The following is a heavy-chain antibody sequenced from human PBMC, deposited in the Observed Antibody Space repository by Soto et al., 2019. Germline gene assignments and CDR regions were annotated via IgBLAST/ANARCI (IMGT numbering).Heavy chain of an antibody. CDR3: ARDVPLNYYDGTYSYYAMDV. Sequence: VNVSCKASGGTFSSHAISWVRQAPGQGLEWMGGIIPFFKATNYAQKFQGRVTITADDSTSTAYMDLYSLRSEDTAVYYCARDVPLNYYDGTYSYYAMDVWGQGTSVTVSS. D-gene: IGHD3-16*01. J-gene: IGHJ6*01. V-gene: IGHV1-69*01. CDR1: GGTFSSHA. CDR2: IIPFFKAT.